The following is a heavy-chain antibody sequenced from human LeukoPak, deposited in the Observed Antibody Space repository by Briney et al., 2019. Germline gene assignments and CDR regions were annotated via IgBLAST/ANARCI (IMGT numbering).Heavy chain of an antibody. Sequence: PGGSLGLSCAASGFTFSSYWMSWVRQAPGKGLEWAGRIKSKTDGGTTDYAAPVKGRFTISRDDSKNTLYLQMNSLKTEDTAVYYCTTHGSGWYLAHFYYYYYMDVWGKGTTVTVSS. CDR1: GFTFSSYW. CDR3: TTHGSGWYLAHFYYYYYMDV. CDR2: IKSKTDGGTT. V-gene: IGHV3-15*01. D-gene: IGHD6-19*01. J-gene: IGHJ6*03.